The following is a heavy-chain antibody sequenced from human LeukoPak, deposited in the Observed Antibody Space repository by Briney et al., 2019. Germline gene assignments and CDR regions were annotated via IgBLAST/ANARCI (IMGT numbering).Heavy chain of an antibody. J-gene: IGHJ3*02. Sequence: GGSLRLSCAASGFTFSSYWMHWVRQAPGKGLVWVSRINSDGSSTSYADSVKGRFTISRDNAKNSLYLQMNSLRAEDTAVYYCARENHYDSSGYYLVDGFDMWGQGTMVTVSS. V-gene: IGHV3-74*01. CDR3: ARENHYDSSGYYLVDGFDM. CDR2: INSDGSST. D-gene: IGHD3-22*01. CDR1: GFTFSSYW.